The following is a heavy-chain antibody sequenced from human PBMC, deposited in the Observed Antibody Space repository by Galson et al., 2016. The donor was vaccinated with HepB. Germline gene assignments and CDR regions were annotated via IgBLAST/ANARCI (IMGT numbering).Heavy chain of an antibody. Sequence: SETLPLTCSVSGGSMSSHYWSWVRQPPGKALEWIGDIYYSGSIKYSPALASRLSMSVDMSRNRFSLRLTSMTAADTAVYYCARHYTGLDVWGQGTTVTVSS. V-gene: IGHV4-59*11. CDR1: GGSMSSHY. J-gene: IGHJ6*02. D-gene: IGHD2-2*02. CDR3: ARHYTGLDV. CDR2: IYYSGSI.